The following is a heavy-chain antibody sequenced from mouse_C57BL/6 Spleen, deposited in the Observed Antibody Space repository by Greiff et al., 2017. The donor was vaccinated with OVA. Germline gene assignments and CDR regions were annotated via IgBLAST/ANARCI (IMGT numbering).Heavy chain of an antibody. CDR2: ISDGGSYT. Sequence: DVMLVESGGGLVKPGGSLKLSCAASGFTFSSYAMSWVRQTPEKRLEWVATISDGGSYTYYPDNVKGRFTISRDNAKNNLYLQMSHLKSEDTAMYYCARGGDRAWFAYWGQGTLVTVSA. D-gene: IGHD3-3*01. CDR3: ARGGDRAWFAY. J-gene: IGHJ3*01. CDR1: GFTFSSYA. V-gene: IGHV5-4*03.